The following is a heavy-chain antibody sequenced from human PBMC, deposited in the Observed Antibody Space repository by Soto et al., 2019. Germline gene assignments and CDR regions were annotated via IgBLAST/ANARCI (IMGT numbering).Heavy chain of an antibody. CDR3: VRALRHTAMVYPWFDD. J-gene: IGHJ5*02. D-gene: IGHD5-18*01. CDR2: VYESGYT. Sequence: PSESLSLTWTLSGASVSTGAYDWGWVRQRPGRGLEWIGYVYESGYTYYNMSLKSRLTISLDRSNNQFSLGLTSVTAADTAVYYCVRALRHTAMVYPWFDDWGQGTLVTVSS. V-gene: IGHV4-31*02. CDR1: GASVSTGAYD.